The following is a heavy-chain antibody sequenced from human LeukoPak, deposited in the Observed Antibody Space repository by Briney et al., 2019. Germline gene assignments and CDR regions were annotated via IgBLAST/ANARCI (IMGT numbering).Heavy chain of an antibody. CDR2: IKPGGNEK. D-gene: IGHD3-3*01. CDR3: ATFRFLGT. J-gene: IGHJ3*01. Sequence: GGSLRLSCAASGFTFNNYCMTWVRQAPGKGLEWVANIKPGGNEKYYVDSVMGRFTISRDNVKNSLYLQMNSLRAEDTAIYYCATFRFLGTWGQGTMVTVSP. CDR1: GFTFNNYC. V-gene: IGHV3-7*03.